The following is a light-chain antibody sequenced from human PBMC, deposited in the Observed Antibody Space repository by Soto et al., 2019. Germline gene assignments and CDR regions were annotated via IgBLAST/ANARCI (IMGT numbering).Light chain of an antibody. CDR3: SSYTSSSTPYV. Sequence: QSVLTQPASVSGSPGQSITISCTGTSSDVGDYNYVSWYQQHPGKAPKLMIYDVSNRPSGVSNRFSGSKFGNTASLTISGLQAEDEADFYCSSYTSSSTPYVFGTGTKVTVL. J-gene: IGLJ1*01. CDR1: SSDVGDYNY. CDR2: DVS. V-gene: IGLV2-14*01.